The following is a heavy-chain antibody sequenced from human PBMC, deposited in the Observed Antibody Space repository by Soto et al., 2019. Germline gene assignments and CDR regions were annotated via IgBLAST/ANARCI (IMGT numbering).Heavy chain of an antibody. D-gene: IGHD3-10*01. Sequence: GGSLRLSCAASGFAFSSYFMHWVRQAPGKGLVWVSHINGDGSDTNYADSVKGRFTISRDNAKNTLYLQMNSLRAEDTAVYYCAVVYYGSGSYPNWGQGALVTVSS. CDR2: INGDGSDT. V-gene: IGHV3-74*01. CDR1: GFAFSSYF. J-gene: IGHJ4*02. CDR3: AVVYYGSGSYPN.